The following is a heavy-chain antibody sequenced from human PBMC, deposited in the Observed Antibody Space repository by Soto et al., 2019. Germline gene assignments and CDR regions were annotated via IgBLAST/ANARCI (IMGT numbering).Heavy chain of an antibody. J-gene: IGHJ6*02. CDR1: GFTFSDYY. CDR3: ARDGLGPKANWFPYYDFWSGAGNYGMDV. CDR2: ISSSGSTI. V-gene: IGHV3-11*01. D-gene: IGHD3-3*01. Sequence: PGGSLRLSCAASGFTFSDYYMSWIRQAPGKGLEWVSYISSSGSTIYYADSVKGRFTISRDNAKNSLYLQMNSLRAEDTAVYYCARDGLGPKANWFPYYDFWSGAGNYGMDVWGQGTTVTVSS.